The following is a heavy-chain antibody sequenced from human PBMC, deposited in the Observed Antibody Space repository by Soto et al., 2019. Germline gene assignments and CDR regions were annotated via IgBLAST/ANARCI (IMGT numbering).Heavy chain of an antibody. D-gene: IGHD3-3*01. V-gene: IGHV4-34*01. CDR1: GGSFSGYY. J-gene: IGHJ3*02. CDR3: ASGRAIFGVVIIHFAFDI. CDR2: INHSGST. Sequence: QVQLQQWGAGLLKPSETLSLTCAVYGGSFSGYYWSWIRQPPGKGLEWIGEINHSGSTNYNPSRKSRVTRSVDTSKIQFSLKLSFVTAADTAVYYCASGRAIFGVVIIHFAFDIWGQGTMVTVSS.